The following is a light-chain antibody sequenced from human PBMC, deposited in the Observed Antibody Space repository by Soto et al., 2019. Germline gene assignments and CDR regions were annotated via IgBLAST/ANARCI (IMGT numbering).Light chain of an antibody. V-gene: IGLV2-8*01. CDR1: SSDVGSYNL. CDR2: EVT. CDR3: SSYAGSNNFV. J-gene: IGLJ1*01. Sequence: QSALTQPASVSGSPGQSITISCTGTSSDVGSYNLVSWYQQHPGKAPKLMIYEVTKRPSGVPDRVSASKSGNTASLTVSGLRAEDEADYYCSSYAGSNNFVFGSGTKLTVL.